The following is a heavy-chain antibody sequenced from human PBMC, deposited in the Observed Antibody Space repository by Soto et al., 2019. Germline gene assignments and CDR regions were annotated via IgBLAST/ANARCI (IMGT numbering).Heavy chain of an antibody. CDR2: IWYDGSNK. V-gene: IGHV3-33*08. Sequence: GGSLRLSCAASGFTFSSHAMSWVRQAPGKGLEWVAVIWYDGSNKYYADSVKGRFTISRDNSKNTLYLQMNSLRAEDTAVYYCARDRDWNYFDYWGQGTLVTVSS. CDR3: ARDRDWNYFDY. J-gene: IGHJ4*02. CDR1: GFTFSSHA. D-gene: IGHD1-1*01.